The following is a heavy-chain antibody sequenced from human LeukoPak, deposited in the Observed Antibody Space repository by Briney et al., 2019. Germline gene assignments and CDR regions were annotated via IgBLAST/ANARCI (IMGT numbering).Heavy chain of an antibody. J-gene: IGHJ4*02. Sequence: GGSLRLSCEASGFTFSSYGLKWVRQAPGKGLEWVASISSTGSYIYYADSVKGRFAISRDNSRTTLHLQMNSLRAEDTAVYHCAKDLPAAYFDYWGQGTLVTVSS. CDR1: GFTFSSYG. D-gene: IGHD2-2*01. CDR2: ISSTGSYI. CDR3: AKDLPAAYFDY. V-gene: IGHV3-21*01.